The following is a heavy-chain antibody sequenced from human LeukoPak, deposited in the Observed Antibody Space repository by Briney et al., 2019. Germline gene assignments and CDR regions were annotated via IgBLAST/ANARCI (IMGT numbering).Heavy chain of an antibody. CDR2: ISGSGGST. CDR3: VAYDPLDY. V-gene: IGHV3-23*01. CDR1: GFRFSSNA. J-gene: IGHJ4*02. D-gene: IGHD3-16*01. Sequence: GGSLTLSCAASGFRFSSNAMSCVRQAPGKGLEWVSGISGSGGSTNYADSVKGRFTISRDTSKSTLYLQMNRLRGEDTAIYYCVAYDPLDYLGQGTLVTVSS.